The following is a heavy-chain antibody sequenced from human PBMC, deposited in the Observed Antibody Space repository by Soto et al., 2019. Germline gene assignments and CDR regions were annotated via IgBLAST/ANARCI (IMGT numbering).Heavy chain of an antibody. CDR1: GGSISSSNW. J-gene: IGHJ4*02. CDR3: ARDGSGAGVFDY. D-gene: IGHD3-10*01. CDR2: IYHSGST. Sequence: LRRTLYLTCAVSGGSISSSNWWSWVSKPQGKGLEWIGEIYHSGSTNYNPSLKSLVTISVDKSQNQFSLKLSSVTAADTAVYYCARDGSGAGVFDYWGQGTLVTVSS. V-gene: IGHV4-4*02.